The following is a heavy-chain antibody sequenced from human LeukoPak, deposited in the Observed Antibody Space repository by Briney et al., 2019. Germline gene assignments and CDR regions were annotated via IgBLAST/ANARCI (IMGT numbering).Heavy chain of an antibody. V-gene: IGHV1-69*13. Sequence: VASLTVSCKASGCTFNSYAISWVRQAPRQGLEWMGGIIPIFRTANYAQKFQGRVTITADESTSTAYMELSSLRSEDTAVYYCARGQADPDCSSTSCYISVYYYYYGMDVWGQGTTVTVSS. CDR2: IIPIFRTA. CDR3: ARGQADPDCSSTSCYISVYYYYYGMDV. J-gene: IGHJ6*02. CDR1: GCTFNSYA. D-gene: IGHD2-2*02.